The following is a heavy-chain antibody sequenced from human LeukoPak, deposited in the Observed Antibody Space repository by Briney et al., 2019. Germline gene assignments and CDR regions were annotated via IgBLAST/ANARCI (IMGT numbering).Heavy chain of an antibody. CDR2: IYSGGST. Sequence: PGGSLRLSCAASGFTFSSYAMSWVRQAPGKGLEWVSVIYSGGSTYYADSVKGRFTISRDNSKNTLYLQMNSLRAEDTAVYYCARGLTGVFDYWGQGTLVTVSS. CDR1: GFTFSSYA. D-gene: IGHD7-27*01. V-gene: IGHV3-53*01. CDR3: ARGLTGVFDY. J-gene: IGHJ4*02.